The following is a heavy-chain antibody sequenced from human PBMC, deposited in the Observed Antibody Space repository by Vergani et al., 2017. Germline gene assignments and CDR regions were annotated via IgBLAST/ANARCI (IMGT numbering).Heavy chain of an antibody. Sequence: QMQLVQSGPEVKKPGTSVKVSCKASGFTFTSSAVQWVRQARGQRLEWIGWIVVGSGNTNYAQKFQERVTITRDMSTSTAYMELSSLRSEDTAVYYCARFGATRGGNYFDYWGQGTLVTVSS. CDR2: IVVGSGNT. CDR3: ARFGATRGGNYFDY. D-gene: IGHD1-26*01. CDR1: GFTFTSSA. V-gene: IGHV1-58*01. J-gene: IGHJ4*02.